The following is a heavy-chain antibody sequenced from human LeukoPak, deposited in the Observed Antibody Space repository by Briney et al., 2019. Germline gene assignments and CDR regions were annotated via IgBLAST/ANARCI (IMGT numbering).Heavy chain of an antibody. Sequence: SETLSLTCTVSGGSISSSSYYWGWIRQPPGKGLEWIGSIYYSGSTYYNPSLKSRVTISVDTSKNQFSLKLSSVTAADTAVYYCARVLRVYSSSSGYYYYYMDVWGKGTTVTVSS. CDR3: ARVLRVYSSSSGYYYYYMDV. CDR2: IYYSGST. CDR1: GGSISSSSYY. V-gene: IGHV4-39*01. D-gene: IGHD6-6*01. J-gene: IGHJ6*03.